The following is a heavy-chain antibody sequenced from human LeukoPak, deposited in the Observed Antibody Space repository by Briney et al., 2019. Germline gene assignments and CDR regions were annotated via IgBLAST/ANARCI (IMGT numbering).Heavy chain of an antibody. V-gene: IGHV1-2*02. D-gene: IGHD2-15*01. CDR1: GHTSTGYY. CDR2: INPNNGGT. J-gene: IGHJ4*02. Sequence: GASVKVSCKESGHTSTGYYIHWLRQAPGEGLEWMGWINPNNGGTNYAQRFQGRVTMTRDTSISTAYMEMSRLSFDDTAVYYCAGGPSLGTTHPYFDYWGQGTLVTVSS. CDR3: AGGPSLGTTHPYFDY.